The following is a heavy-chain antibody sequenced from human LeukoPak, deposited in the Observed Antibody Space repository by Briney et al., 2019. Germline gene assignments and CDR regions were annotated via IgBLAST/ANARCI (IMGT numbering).Heavy chain of an antibody. Sequence: ASVKVSCKASGYTFTSYYMHWVRPAPGQGLEWMGIINHSCGSTSYAQKFQGRVTMTRDTSTSTVYMELRSLRSEDTAVYYCASTGYCSGGSCYAGTDAFDIWGQGTMVTVSS. V-gene: IGHV1-46*01. D-gene: IGHD2-15*01. J-gene: IGHJ3*02. CDR2: INHSCGST. CDR1: GYTFTSYY. CDR3: ASTGYCSGGSCYAGTDAFDI.